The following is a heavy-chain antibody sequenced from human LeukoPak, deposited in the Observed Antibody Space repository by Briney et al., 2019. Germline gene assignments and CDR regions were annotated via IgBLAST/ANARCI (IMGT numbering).Heavy chain of an antibody. Sequence: ASVKVSCKASGYTFTSYYMHWVRQAPGQGLEWMGIINPSDGSTSYAQKFQGRVTMTRDTSTSTVYMELSSLRSEDTAVYYCAREESDYNFWGGGDFWGQGTLVTVSS. CDR1: GYTFTSYY. CDR2: INPSDGST. CDR3: AREESDYNFWGGGDF. J-gene: IGHJ4*02. V-gene: IGHV1-46*01. D-gene: IGHD3-3*01.